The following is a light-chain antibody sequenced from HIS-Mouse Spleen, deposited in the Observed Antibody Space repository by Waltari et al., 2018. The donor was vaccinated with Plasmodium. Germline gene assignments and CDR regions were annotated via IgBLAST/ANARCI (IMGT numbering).Light chain of an antibody. J-gene: IGKJ1*01. CDR2: GAS. Sequence: EIVMTQSPATLSVSPGERATLPCRASQSVSSNLAWYQQKPGQAPRRLIYGASTRATGIPARFSGSGSGTEFTLTISSMQSEDFAVYYCQQYNNWPRGTFGQGTKVEIK. CDR1: QSVSSN. V-gene: IGKV3-15*01. CDR3: QQYNNWPRGT.